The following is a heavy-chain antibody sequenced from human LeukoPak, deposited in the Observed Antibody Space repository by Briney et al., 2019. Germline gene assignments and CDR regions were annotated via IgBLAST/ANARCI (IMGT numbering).Heavy chain of an antibody. CDR2: INWNGGST. V-gene: IGHV3-20*04. D-gene: IGHD5-18*01. CDR1: GFTFDDYG. Sequence: VGSLRLSCAASGFTFDDYGMSWVRQAPGKGLEWVSGINWNGGSTGYADSVKGRFTISRDNAKNSLYLQMNSLRAEDTALYYCAREGAIQLWTGFDYWGQGTLVTVSS. J-gene: IGHJ4*02. CDR3: AREGAIQLWTGFDY.